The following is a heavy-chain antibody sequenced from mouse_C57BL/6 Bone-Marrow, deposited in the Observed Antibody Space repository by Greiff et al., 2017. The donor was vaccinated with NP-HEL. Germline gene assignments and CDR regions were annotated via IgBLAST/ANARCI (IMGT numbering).Heavy chain of an antibody. J-gene: IGHJ4*01. V-gene: IGHV5-2*01. D-gene: IGHD1-1*01. CDR2: INSDGGST. CDR3: ARRVFIATAGYAMDY. CDR1: EYEFPSHD. Sequence: EVQLVESGGGLVQPGESLKLSCESNEYEFPSHDMSWVRKTPEKRLELVAAINSDGGSTYYPDTMERRFIISRDNTKKTLYLQMSSLRSGEPALYYCARRVFIATAGYAMDYWDQGTSVTVSS.